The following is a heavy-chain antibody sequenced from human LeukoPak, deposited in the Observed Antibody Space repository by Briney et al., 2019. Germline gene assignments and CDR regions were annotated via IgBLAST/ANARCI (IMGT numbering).Heavy chain of an antibody. J-gene: IGHJ4*02. CDR3: AKERSGGGSCYNY. V-gene: IGHV3-23*01. Sequence: PGGSLRLSCAASGFTFSSYAMSWVRQAPGKGLEWVSAISGIGGGSTYYADSVKGRFTISRDNSKNTLYLQMNSLRAEDTAIYYCAKERSGGGSCYNYWGQGTLVTVSS. CDR2: ISGIGGGST. D-gene: IGHD2-15*01. CDR1: GFTFSSYA.